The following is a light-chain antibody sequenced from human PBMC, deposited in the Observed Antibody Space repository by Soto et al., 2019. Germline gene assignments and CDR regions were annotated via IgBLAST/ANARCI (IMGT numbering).Light chain of an antibody. CDR2: DAS. V-gene: IGKV1-33*01. Sequence: DIQMTQSPSSLSASVGDTVTITCQASQDISNYLNWYQQKPGKAPKLLIYDASNLKTGVPSRFSGSGSGTDFTFTVSSLQPEDIATYYCQQYDNLPLTFGGGTKVDIK. CDR1: QDISNY. J-gene: IGKJ4*01. CDR3: QQYDNLPLT.